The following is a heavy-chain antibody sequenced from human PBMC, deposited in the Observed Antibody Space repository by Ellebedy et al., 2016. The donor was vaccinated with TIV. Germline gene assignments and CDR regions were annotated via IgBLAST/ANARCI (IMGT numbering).Heavy chain of an antibody. CDR3: ARGLRGPFDY. V-gene: IGHV4-59*01. CDR1: GGSMSNYY. CDR2: ISFSGST. J-gene: IGHJ4*02. Sequence: MPSETLSLTCTVSGGSMSNYYWSWIRQPPGKRLEWIAYISFSGSTNFNPSLRSRVTISVDTSRKQFSLKLTSVTAADTALYYCARGLRGPFDYWGQGALVTVSS.